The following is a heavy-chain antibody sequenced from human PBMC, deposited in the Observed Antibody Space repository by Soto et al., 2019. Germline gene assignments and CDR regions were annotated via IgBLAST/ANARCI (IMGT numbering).Heavy chain of an antibody. CDR3: AGRGHTNGWWIFDY. D-gene: IGHD6-19*01. Sequence: EVQLLESGGGLVQPGGSLRLSCAASGFTFSNCAMTWVRQSPGKGLEWVSGISGSGLITYYADSVKGRFTISRDNSKSTLYLQMNSLRAEDTAVYYCAGRGHTNGWWIFDYWVQGSLVTVSS. CDR2: ISGSGLIT. J-gene: IGHJ4*02. CDR1: GFTFSNCA. V-gene: IGHV3-23*01.